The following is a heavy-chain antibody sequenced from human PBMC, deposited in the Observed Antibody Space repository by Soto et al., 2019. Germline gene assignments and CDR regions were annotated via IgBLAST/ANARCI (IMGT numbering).Heavy chain of an antibody. CDR1: GGTFTNYV. Sequence: QVQLVQSGAEVRKPGSSVKVSCKISGGTFTNYVISWLRQAPGQGLEWMGGLIPIFGAANLAQKSQGRVTITADESTSTVNMELSSLTSEDTAVYYCARGRSSPNFDAWGQGTRVTVSS. J-gene: IGHJ5*02. CDR3: ARGRSSPNFDA. V-gene: IGHV1-69*01. CDR2: LIPIFGAA. D-gene: IGHD6-6*01.